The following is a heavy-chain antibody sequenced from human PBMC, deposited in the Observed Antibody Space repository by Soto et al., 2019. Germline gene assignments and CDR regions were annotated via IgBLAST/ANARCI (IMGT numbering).Heavy chain of an antibody. CDR2: INWNGGST. CDR3: AKSNTIFGVDTFDY. J-gene: IGHJ4*02. CDR1: GFTFDDYG. V-gene: IGHV3-20*04. D-gene: IGHD3-3*01. Sequence: GGSLRLSCAASGFTFDDYGMSWVRQAPGKGLEWVSGINWNGGSTGYADSVKGRFTISRDNSKNSLYLQMNSLRAEDTAVYYCAKSNTIFGVDTFDYWGQGTLVTVSS.